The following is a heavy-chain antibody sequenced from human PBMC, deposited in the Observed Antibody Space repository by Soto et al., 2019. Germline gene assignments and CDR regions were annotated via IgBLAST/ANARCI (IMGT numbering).Heavy chain of an antibody. V-gene: IGHV3-15*01. CDR3: ATVSRCSGITCKQAIDY. D-gene: IGHD2-15*01. CDR1: GFTFSNAW. Sequence: GGSLRLSCAASGFTFSNAWMYWVRQAPGKGLEWVGRIKSKTDGETTDFAAPVKGRFTISRDDSKNTLYLQMNSLKTEDTAVYYCATVSRCSGITCKQAIDYWGQGTLVTVSS. J-gene: IGHJ4*02. CDR2: IKSKTDGETT.